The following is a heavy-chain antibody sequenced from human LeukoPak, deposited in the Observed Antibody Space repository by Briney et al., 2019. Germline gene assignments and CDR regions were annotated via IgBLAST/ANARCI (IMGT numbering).Heavy chain of an antibody. CDR1: GYTFTGYY. V-gene: IGHV1-69*13. Sequence: SVKVSCKASGYTFTGYYMHWVRQAPGQGLEWMGGIIPIFGTANYAQKFQGRVTITADESTSTAYMELSSLRSEDTAVYYCARGYCSSTSCYERALDYWGQGTLVTVSS. CDR3: ARGYCSSTSCYERALDY. J-gene: IGHJ4*02. D-gene: IGHD2-2*01. CDR2: IIPIFGTA.